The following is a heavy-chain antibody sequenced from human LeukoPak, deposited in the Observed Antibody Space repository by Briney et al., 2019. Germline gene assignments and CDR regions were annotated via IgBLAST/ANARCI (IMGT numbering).Heavy chain of an antibody. J-gene: IGHJ4*02. CDR2: INHSGST. CDR1: GGSSSVYY. Sequence: SDTLSLTCAVYGGSSSVYYWSWIPPPPEKGLECIGEINHSGSTNYKPSLISRVAISVATSKKQFSLKLSSVSAADTAVYYCARATSPPRYSSSWYHRRGRFDYWGEGTLVTVSS. CDR3: ARATSPPRYSSSWYHRRGRFDY. V-gene: IGHV4-34*01. D-gene: IGHD6-13*01.